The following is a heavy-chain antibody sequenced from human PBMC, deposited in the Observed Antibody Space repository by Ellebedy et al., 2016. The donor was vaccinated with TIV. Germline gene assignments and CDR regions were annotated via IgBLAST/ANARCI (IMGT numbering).Heavy chain of an antibody. D-gene: IGHD3-10*01. J-gene: IGHJ6*02. CDR3: ANNWVVRGEGWNNGMDV. Sequence: GGSLRLSCAASGFTFSNYYMSWIRQAPGKGLEWVSTIYSDGSTYYADSVRGRFTISRDNSKNTLYLQMKSLRADDTAVYYCANNWVVRGEGWNNGMDVWGQGTTVTVSS. CDR2: IYSDGST. CDR1: GFTFSNYY. V-gene: IGHV3-66*01.